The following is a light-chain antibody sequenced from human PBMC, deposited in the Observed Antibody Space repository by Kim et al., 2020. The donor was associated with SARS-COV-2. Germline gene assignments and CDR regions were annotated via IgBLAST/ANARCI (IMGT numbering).Light chain of an antibody. Sequence: DIVMTQSPDSLAVSLGERATINCKSSQSVLYSSNNKNYLAWYQQKPGQPAKLLIYWASTRESGVPDRFSGSGSGTDFTLTISSLQAEDVAVYYSQQYYSTPYTFGQGTKLEI. CDR3: QQYYSTPYT. J-gene: IGKJ2*01. V-gene: IGKV4-1*01. CDR1: QSVLYSSNNKNY. CDR2: WAS.